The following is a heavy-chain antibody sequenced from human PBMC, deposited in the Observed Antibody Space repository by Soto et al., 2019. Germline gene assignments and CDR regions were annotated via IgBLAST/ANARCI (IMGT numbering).Heavy chain of an antibody. J-gene: IGHJ6*02. CDR1: GFTFSNYW. CDR2: IKQDGSEE. Sequence: EVQLVESGGGLVQPGGSLRLSCAASGFTFSNYWMSWVRQAPGKGLEWVANIKQDGSEEYYVDSVKGRFTISRDNAKNSLYLQMSSLRADDTAVYYCTRGIRGSSGWSYYYGMYVWGQGTKVTVSS. CDR3: TRGIRGSSGWSYYYGMYV. D-gene: IGHD6-19*01. V-gene: IGHV3-7*03.